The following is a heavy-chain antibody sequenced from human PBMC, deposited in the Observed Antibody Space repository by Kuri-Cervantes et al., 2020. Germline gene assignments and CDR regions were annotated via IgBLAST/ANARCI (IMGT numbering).Heavy chain of an antibody. CDR3: ARHGPGGYQLLLLDYYYYYMDV. Sequence: SETLSLTCTVSGGSISSSSYYWGWIRQPPGKGLEWIGSIYYSGSTYYNPSLKSRVTISVDTSKNQFSLKLSSVTAADTAVYYCARHGPGGYQLLLLDYYYYYMDVWGKGTTVTVSS. D-gene: IGHD2-15*01. V-gene: IGHV4-39*07. J-gene: IGHJ6*03. CDR1: GGSISSSSYY. CDR2: IYYSGST.